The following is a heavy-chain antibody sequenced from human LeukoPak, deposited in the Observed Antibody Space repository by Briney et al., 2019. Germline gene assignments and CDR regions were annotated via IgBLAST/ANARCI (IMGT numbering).Heavy chain of an antibody. J-gene: IGHJ4*02. V-gene: IGHV3-23*01. D-gene: IGHD2-15*01. CDR3: AKDRCSGGSCYSSFDY. Sequence: GGSLRLSCAASGFTFSGYAMSWVRQAPGKGLEWVSAISGSGGSTYYADSVKGRFTISRDNSKNTLYLQMNSLRAEDTAVYYCAKDRCSGGSCYSSFDYWGQGTLVTVSS. CDR2: ISGSGGST. CDR1: GFTFSGYA.